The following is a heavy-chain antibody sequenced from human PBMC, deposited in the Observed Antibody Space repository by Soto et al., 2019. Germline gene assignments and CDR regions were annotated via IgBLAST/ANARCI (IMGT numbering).Heavy chain of an antibody. Sequence: QVQLQESGPGLVKPSETLSLTCTVSGASVANDNWWSWVRQSPGKGLEWIGEVHHSVGNNNSPSLTSRVTISVDKSTNQFSLKLHSVTAADSAVYFCTRHFYYPMDVWGQGTTVTVS. V-gene: IGHV4-4*02. CDR1: GASVANDNW. J-gene: IGHJ6*02. CDR3: TRHFYYPMDV. CDR2: VHHSVGN.